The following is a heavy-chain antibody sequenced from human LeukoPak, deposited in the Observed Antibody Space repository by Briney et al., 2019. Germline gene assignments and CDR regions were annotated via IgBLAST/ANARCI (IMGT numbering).Heavy chain of an antibody. D-gene: IGHD3-16*01. CDR3: ARHGGVSGTYFPPHHYGMDV. Sequence: SETLSLTCTVFGDSISDSKYFWGWIRQPPGKGLEWIGNFYSGGSTYYNPSLKSRVAISEDTSGKQFSLRLSSVTAADTAVYYCARHGGVSGTYFPPHHYGMDVWGQGTTVTVSS. CDR2: FYSGGST. V-gene: IGHV4-39*01. J-gene: IGHJ6*02. CDR1: GDSISDSKYF.